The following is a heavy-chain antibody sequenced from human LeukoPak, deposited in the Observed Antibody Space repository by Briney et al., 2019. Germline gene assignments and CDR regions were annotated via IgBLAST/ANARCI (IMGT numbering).Heavy chain of an antibody. V-gene: IGHV3-23*01. CDR3: AKDFSGSYWYFDY. CDR1: GFTFSNYA. Sequence: PGGPLRLSCAASGFTFSNYAMSWVRQAPGKGLEWVPAINDSGGSTYYADSVKGRFTISRDNSKNTLYLQMNSLRAEDTAVYYCAKDFSGSYWYFDYWGQGTLVTVSS. D-gene: IGHD1-26*01. J-gene: IGHJ4*02. CDR2: INDSGGST.